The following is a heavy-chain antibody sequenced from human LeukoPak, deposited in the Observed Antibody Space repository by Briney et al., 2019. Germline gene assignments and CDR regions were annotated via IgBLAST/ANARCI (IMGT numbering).Heavy chain of an antibody. J-gene: IGHJ4*02. CDR3: ARDLMIVVDAGDY. Sequence: GASVKVSCKASGGTFSSNAISWVRQAPGQGLEWMGGIVPIFGTAKYAQKFQGRVTITADESTSTVYMELSRLRSDDTAVYYCARDLMIVVDAGDYWGQGTLVTVSS. V-gene: IGHV1-69*13. D-gene: IGHD3-22*01. CDR2: IVPIFGTA. CDR1: GGTFSSNA.